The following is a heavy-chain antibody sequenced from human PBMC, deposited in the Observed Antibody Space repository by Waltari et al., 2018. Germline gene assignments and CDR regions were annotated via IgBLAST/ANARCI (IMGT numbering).Heavy chain of an antibody. CDR2: ISWNSGSI. CDR3: AKNREGGYYDDPDAFDI. CDR1: GFTFDDYV. J-gene: IGHJ3*02. V-gene: IGHV3-9*01. Sequence: EVQLVESGGGLVQPGRSLRLSCAASGFTFDDYVMHWVRQAPGKGLEWVSGISWNSGSIGYADSVKGRFTISRDNAKNSLYLQMNSLRAEDTALYYCAKNREGGYYDDPDAFDIWGQGTMVTVSS. D-gene: IGHD3-22*01.